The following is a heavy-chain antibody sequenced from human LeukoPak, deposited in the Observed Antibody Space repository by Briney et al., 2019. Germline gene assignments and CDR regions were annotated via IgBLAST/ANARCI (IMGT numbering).Heavy chain of an antibody. CDR2: IYHSGST. CDR1: GGSISSGGYY. D-gene: IGHD6-13*01. CDR3: ARPPLIAAAPSYAFDI. V-gene: IGHV4-30-2*01. Sequence: PSETLSLTCTVSGGSISSGGYYWSWIRQPPGKGLEWIGYIYHSGSTYYNPSLKSRVTISVDRSKNQFSLKLSSVTAADTAVYYCARPPLIAAAPSYAFDIWGQGTMVTVSS. J-gene: IGHJ3*02.